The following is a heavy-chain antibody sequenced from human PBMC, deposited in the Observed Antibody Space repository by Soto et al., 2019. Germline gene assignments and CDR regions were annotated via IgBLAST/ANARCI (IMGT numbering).Heavy chain of an antibody. Sequence: GGSLRLSCAASGFTFSNAWMSWVRQAPGTGLEWVGRIKSKIDDGATDYAAPVKGRFTISRDDSENTLYLQMNNLKIEDSAVYYCATENWGGFEYXGQGTLVTVYS. V-gene: IGHV3-15*01. CDR3: ATENWGGFEY. D-gene: IGHD3-16*01. J-gene: IGHJ4*02. CDR2: IKSKIDDGAT. CDR1: GFTFSNAW.